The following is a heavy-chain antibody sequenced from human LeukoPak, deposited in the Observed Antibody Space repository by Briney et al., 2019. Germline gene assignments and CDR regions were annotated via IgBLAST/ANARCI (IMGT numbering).Heavy chain of an antibody. CDR3: AKYKIAAAANRTIDY. CDR2: ISGSGGST. V-gene: IGHV3-23*01. J-gene: IGHJ4*02. Sequence: PGGSPRLSCAASGFTFSSYAMSWVRQAPGKGLEWVSGISGSGGSTYYADSVKGRFTISRDNSKNTLYLQMNSLRAEDTAVYYCAKYKIAAAANRTIDYWGQGTLVTVSS. D-gene: IGHD6-13*01. CDR1: GFTFSSYA.